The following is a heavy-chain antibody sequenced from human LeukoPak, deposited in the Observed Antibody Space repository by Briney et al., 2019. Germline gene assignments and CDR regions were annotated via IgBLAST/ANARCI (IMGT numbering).Heavy chain of an antibody. J-gene: IGHJ4*02. CDR3: TKGSSPFDY. D-gene: IGHD6-13*01. V-gene: IGHV3-23*01. CDR1: GFTFRSHA. Sequence: GGSLRLSCVGSGFTFRSHAMSWVRQAPGKGLEWVSAISANGGGTYYADSVKGRFTISRDNSKNTLYLQMNSLRAEDTAVYYCTKGSSPFDYWGQGTLVTVSS. CDR2: ISANGGGT.